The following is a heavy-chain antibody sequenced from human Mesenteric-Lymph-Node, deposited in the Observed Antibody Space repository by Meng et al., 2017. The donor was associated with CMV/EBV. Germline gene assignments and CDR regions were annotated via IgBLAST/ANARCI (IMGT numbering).Heavy chain of an antibody. CDR3: ARYYDFWGGSANVYYFDY. V-gene: IGHV3-23*03. J-gene: IGHJ4*02. D-gene: IGHD3-3*01. CDR2: IQGGDHDT. Sequence: GESLKISCTASGFTFSRYAMSWVRQAPGKGLEWVSSIQGGDHDTYYADSVKGRFIISRVNSRNTVFLQMNSLRAEDTAVYYCARYYDFWGGSANVYYFDYWGQGTLVTVSS. CDR1: GFTFSRYA.